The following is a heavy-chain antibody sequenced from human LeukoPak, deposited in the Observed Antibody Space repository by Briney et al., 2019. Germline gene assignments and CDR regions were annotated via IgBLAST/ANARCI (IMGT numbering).Heavy chain of an antibody. Sequence: SETLSLTCAVYGGSFSGYYWSWIRQPPGKGLEWIGEINHSGSTNYNPSLKSRVTISVDTSKNQFSLKLSSVTAADTAAYYCARLSLWSGYKMTIGRDVWGKGTTVTVSS. V-gene: IGHV4-34*01. CDR1: GGSFSGYY. D-gene: IGHD3-3*01. J-gene: IGHJ6*04. CDR3: ARLSLWSGYKMTIGRDV. CDR2: INHSGST.